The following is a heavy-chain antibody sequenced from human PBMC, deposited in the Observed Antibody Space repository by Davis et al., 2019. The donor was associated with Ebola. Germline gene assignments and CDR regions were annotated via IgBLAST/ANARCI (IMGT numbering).Heavy chain of an antibody. V-gene: IGHV4-30-2*01. CDR1: GGSISSGGYS. CDR3: ARSTALIAVGDY. Sequence: LRLSCAVSGGSISSGGYSWSCIRQPPGKGLEWIGYIYHSGYTQYNPSLKSTVTISVDRSKNQFSLKLSSVTAADTAVYFCARSTALIAVGDYWGQGTLVTVSS. CDR2: IYHSGYT. J-gene: IGHJ4*02. D-gene: IGHD6-19*01.